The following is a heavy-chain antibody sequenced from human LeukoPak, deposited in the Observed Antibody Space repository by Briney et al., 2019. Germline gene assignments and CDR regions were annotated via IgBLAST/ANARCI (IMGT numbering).Heavy chain of an antibody. D-gene: IGHD3-3*01. Sequence: ASVKVSCKASGYTFTGYYMHWVRQAPGQGLEWMGWINPNSGGTNYAQKFQGRVTMTRDTSISTAYMELSRLRSDDTAVYYCARDLPRDFWSGSDDGFDYWGQGTLVTVSS. CDR1: GYTFTGYY. V-gene: IGHV1-2*02. CDR2: INPNSGGT. CDR3: ARDLPRDFWSGSDDGFDY. J-gene: IGHJ4*02.